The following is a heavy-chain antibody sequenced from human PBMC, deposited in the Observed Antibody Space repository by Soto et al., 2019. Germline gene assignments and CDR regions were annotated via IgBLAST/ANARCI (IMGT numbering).Heavy chain of an antibody. CDR2: IRSKANSYAT. CDR1: GFTFSGSA. Sequence: EVQLEESGGGLVQPGVSLKLSCAASGFTFSGSAMHWVRQASGKGLEWVGRIRSKANSYATAYAASVTGRFTISSDDSKNPAYLQMNSLKTEDTAVYYCTRHVSANGFDYWGQGTLVTVSS. V-gene: IGHV3-73*01. J-gene: IGHJ4*02. D-gene: IGHD6-25*01. CDR3: TRHVSANGFDY.